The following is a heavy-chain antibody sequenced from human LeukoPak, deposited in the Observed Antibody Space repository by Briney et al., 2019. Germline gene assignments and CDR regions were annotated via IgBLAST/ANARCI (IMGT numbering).Heavy chain of an antibody. CDR1: GFSFSSYE. CDR3: ARDGTPVYSSGWVYMDV. Sequence: GGSLRLSCAASGFSFSSYEMSWVRQAPGKGLEWISYISASGTLTHYADSVGGRFTISRDNAKNSLYLQMHSLRGEDTAVYYCARDGTPVYSSGWVYMDVWGKGTAVTISS. V-gene: IGHV3-48*03. CDR2: ISASGTLT. D-gene: IGHD6-25*01. J-gene: IGHJ6*04.